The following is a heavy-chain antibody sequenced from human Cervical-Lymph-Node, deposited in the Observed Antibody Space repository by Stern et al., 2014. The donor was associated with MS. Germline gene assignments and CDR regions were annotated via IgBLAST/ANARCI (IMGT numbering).Heavy chain of an antibody. CDR3: ARLERSYGADY. J-gene: IGHJ4*02. D-gene: IGHD3-16*01. CDR2: IYFAGNT. CDR1: GGSINTNSYF. Sequence: QVQLQESGPGLVKPSGTLSLTCTVSGGSINTNSYFWGWIRQPPGKGLEWIGTIYFAGNTFYNPSFKTRVTMSLHMSKNQFSLRLTSVTAADTAVYYCARLERSYGADYWGQGIPVIVSS. V-gene: IGHV4-39*01.